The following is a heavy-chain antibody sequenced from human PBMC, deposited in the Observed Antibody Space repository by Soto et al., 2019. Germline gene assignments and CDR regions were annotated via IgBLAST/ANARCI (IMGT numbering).Heavy chain of an antibody. Sequence: PGWSLRLSCEASGFTFSKFDMHLVRQPTGKGLEWVSTIGISGDTYYAVSVKGRFTISRDNAKNSLSLQMNSLRAGDTALYFCARGQEVGAHFFESWGEGTPVTVS. CDR3: ARGQEVGAHFFES. V-gene: IGHV3-13*04. D-gene: IGHD2-15*01. CDR1: GFTFSKFD. J-gene: IGHJ4*02. CDR2: IGISGDT.